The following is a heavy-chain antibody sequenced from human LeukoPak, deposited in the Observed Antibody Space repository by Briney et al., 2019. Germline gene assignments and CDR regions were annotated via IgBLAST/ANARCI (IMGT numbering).Heavy chain of an antibody. Sequence: GGSLRLSCAASGFIFSAYTMTWVRQTPGKGLEWVSSMDSSGSTYHTDSVKGRFIISRDNSKSTLFLQMNSLRAEDTAVYHCASRNCNSPSCYRGPLDYWGQGTLVTVSS. V-gene: IGHV3-23*01. CDR1: GFIFSAYT. CDR3: ASRNCNSPSCYRGPLDY. D-gene: IGHD2-2*01. J-gene: IGHJ4*02. CDR2: MDSSGST.